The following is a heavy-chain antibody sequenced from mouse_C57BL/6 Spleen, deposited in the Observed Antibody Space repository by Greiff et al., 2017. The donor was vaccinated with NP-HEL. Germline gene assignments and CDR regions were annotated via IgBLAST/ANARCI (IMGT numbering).Heavy chain of an antibody. V-gene: IGHV5-15*01. CDR3: ARHGRDDYDWAMDY. D-gene: IGHD2-4*01. J-gene: IGHJ4*01. CDR2: ISNLSYSI. Sequence: EVKLMESGGGLVQPGGSLKLSCAASGFTFSDYGMAWVRQAPRKGPAWVAFISNLSYSIYYADTVTGRFTISRENAKNTLYLEMSSLRSEDTAMYYCARHGRDDYDWAMDYWGQGTSVTVSS. CDR1: GFTFSDYG.